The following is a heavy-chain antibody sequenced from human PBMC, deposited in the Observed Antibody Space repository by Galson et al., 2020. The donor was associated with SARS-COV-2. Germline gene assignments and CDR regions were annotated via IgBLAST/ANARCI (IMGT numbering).Heavy chain of an antibody. CDR1: GFSLSSRGMR. V-gene: IGHV2-70*04. CDR2: IDWDDDK. CDR3: ARNSDY. Sequence: SGPTLLKPTQTLTLTCTFSGFSLSSRGMRVSWLRQPQGKALEWLARIDWDDDKFYTTSLKTRHTISKDTSKNQVVLTVTNMDPVDTATYYFARNSDYWGQGILVTVSS. J-gene: IGHJ4*02.